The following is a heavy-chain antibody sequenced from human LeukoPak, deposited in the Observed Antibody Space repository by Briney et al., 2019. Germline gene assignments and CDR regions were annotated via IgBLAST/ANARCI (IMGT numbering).Heavy chain of an antibody. CDR3: ARAVERYNFWSGYYRTDYYYYMDV. D-gene: IGHD3-3*01. CDR1: GSSINSADY. V-gene: IGHV4-38-2*02. J-gene: IGHJ6*03. CDR2: IFHSGRA. Sequence: SETLSLTCTVSGSSINSADYWGWIRQPPGKGLKYIGSIFHSGRAYYNPSLESRITISMDTSKNQFSLKLDSVTAADTAVYYCARAVERYNFWSGYYRTDYYYYMDVWGKGTTVTVSS.